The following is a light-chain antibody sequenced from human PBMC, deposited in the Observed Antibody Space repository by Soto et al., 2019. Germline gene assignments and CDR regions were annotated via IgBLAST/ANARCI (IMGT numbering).Light chain of an antibody. J-gene: IGLJ1*01. CDR2: DVS. CDR3: SSYTTSSTYV. V-gene: IGLV2-14*03. Sequence: SVVTQHSSLSGSPVQSVTISCTGSIVDVGGYSYISWYQHNPGRAPKLMIYDVSNRPSGVSDRFSGSKSGNTASLTISRLQAEDEADYYCSSYTTSSTYVFGSGTKVTVL. CDR1: IVDVGGYSY.